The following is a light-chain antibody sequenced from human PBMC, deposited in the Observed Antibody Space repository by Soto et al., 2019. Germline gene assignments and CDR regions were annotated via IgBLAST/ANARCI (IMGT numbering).Light chain of an antibody. V-gene: IGKV3-11*01. CDR2: DAS. CDR3: QQRVNWLT. Sequence: EIVLTQSPGILSLSPGERATLSCRASQSVGTYLDWYQQKLGQAPRLLIYDASNRATGIPARFSGSGSGTDFTLTISSLEPEDFAVYYCQQRVNWLTFGGGTKVEL. CDR1: QSVGTY. J-gene: IGKJ4*01.